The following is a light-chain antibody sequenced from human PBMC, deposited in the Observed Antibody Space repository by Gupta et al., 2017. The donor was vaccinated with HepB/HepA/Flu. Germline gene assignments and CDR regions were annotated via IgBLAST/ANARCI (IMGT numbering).Light chain of an antibody. CDR2: SAS. CDR3: QEAHSCPWT. CDR1: QGISSW. V-gene: IGKV1-12*01. J-gene: IGKJ1*01. Sequence: DIQMTQSPSSVSASVGERVTITCRASQGISSWLAWYQQKPGKAPKLLIHSASSLQSGVPARFSGSGSGTDFTLTINNLQPEDFATYYCQEAHSCPWTFGKGTKVEIK.